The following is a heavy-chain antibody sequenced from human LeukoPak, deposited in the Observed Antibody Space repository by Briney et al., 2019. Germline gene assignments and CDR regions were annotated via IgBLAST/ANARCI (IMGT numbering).Heavy chain of an antibody. CDR2: INQDGSEK. CDR3: ARDRALVSMVRGVMGYFYYYMDV. J-gene: IGHJ6*03. V-gene: IGHV3-7*01. D-gene: IGHD3-10*01. CDR1: GFTFSSYS. Sequence: GGSLRLSCAASGFTFSSYSMNWVRQAPGKGLEWVANINQDGSEKYYVDSVKGRFTISRDNAKNSLYLEMNSLRAEDTAVYYCARDRALVSMVRGVMGYFYYYMDVWGKGTTVTISS.